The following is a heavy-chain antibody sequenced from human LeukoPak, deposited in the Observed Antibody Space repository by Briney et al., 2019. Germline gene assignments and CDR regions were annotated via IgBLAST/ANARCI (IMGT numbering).Heavy chain of an antibody. CDR2: ISWNSGSI. V-gene: IGHV3-9*01. CDR3: AKAPAYYDFWSGPDMDV. J-gene: IGHJ6*02. D-gene: IGHD3-3*01. Sequence: GGSLRLSCAASGFTLDDYAMHWVRQAPGKGLEWVSGISWNSGSIGYADSVKGRFTISRDNAKNSLYLQMNSLRAEDTALYYCAKAPAYYDFWSGPDMDVWGQGTTVTVSS. CDR1: GFTLDDYA.